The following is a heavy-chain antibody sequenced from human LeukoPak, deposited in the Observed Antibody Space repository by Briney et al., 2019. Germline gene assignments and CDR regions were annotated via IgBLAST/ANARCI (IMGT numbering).Heavy chain of an antibody. V-gene: IGHV3-30*04. D-gene: IGHD2-21*02. CDR2: ISYDGSNK. CDR1: GFTFSSYA. J-gene: IGHJ4*02. CDR3: ARGEGVVVTAMCFDY. Sequence: SGGSLRLSCAASGFTFSSYAMHWVRQAPGKGLEWVAVISYDGSNKYYADSVKGRFTISRDNSKNTLYLQMNSLRAEDTAVYYCARGEGVVVTAMCFDYWGQGTLVTVSS.